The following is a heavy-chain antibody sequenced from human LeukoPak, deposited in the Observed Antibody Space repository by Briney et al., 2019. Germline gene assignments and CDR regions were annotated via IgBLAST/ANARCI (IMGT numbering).Heavy chain of an antibody. Sequence: GGSLRLSCAASGFTFSNYGMSWVRQAPGKGLEWVSGISGSGGSTYYADSVKGRFTISRDNSKNTLYLRMNSLRVEDTAVYYCAKAAPYGSGSYYIPADYWGQGTLVTVSS. D-gene: IGHD3-10*01. V-gene: IGHV3-23*01. CDR3: AKAAPYGSGSYYIPADY. CDR1: GFTFSNYG. J-gene: IGHJ4*02. CDR2: ISGSGGST.